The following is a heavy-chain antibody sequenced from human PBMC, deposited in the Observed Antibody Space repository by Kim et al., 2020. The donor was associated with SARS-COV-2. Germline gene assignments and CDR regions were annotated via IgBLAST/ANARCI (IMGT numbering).Heavy chain of an antibody. J-gene: IGHJ4*02. CDR3: ARAGGGSYYAYFDY. V-gene: IGHV3-30*01. Sequence: ADSGKGRFTNSRDNSKNTLYLQMNRLRAEDTAVYYCARAGGGSYYAYFDYWGQGTLVTVSS. D-gene: IGHD1-26*01.